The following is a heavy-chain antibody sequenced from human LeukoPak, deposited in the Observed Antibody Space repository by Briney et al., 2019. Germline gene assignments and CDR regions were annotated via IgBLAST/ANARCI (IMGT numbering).Heavy chain of an antibody. V-gene: IGHV3-30*03. D-gene: IGHD6-6*01. CDR2: ISYDGSNK. CDR1: GFTFSSYG. CDR3: ASGSIAAPPLDY. Sequence: GGSLRLSCAASGFTFSSYGMHWVRQAPGKGLEWVAVISYDGSNKYYADSVKGRFTISRDNPKNTLYLQMNSLRAEDTAVYYCASGSIAAPPLDYWGQGTLVTVSS. J-gene: IGHJ4*02.